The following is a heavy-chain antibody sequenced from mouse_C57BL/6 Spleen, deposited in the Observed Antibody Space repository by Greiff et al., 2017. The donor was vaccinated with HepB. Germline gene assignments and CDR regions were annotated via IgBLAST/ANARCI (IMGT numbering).Heavy chain of an antibody. Sequence: QVQLQQSGAELARPGASVKLSCKASGYTFTSYGISWVKQRTGRGLEWIGEIYPRSGNTYYNEKFKGKATLTADKSSSTAYMELRSLTSEDSAVYFCARGGYPYYFDYWGQGTTLTVSS. V-gene: IGHV1-81*01. J-gene: IGHJ2*01. CDR3: ARGGYPYYFDY. D-gene: IGHD2-2*01. CDR2: IYPRSGNT. CDR1: GYTFTSYG.